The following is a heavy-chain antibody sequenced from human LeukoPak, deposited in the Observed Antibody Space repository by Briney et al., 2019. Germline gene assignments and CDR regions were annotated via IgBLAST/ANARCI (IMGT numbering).Heavy chain of an antibody. D-gene: IGHD3/OR15-3a*01. CDR2: IRTIAYGGTT. CDR3: TGAHITVDSVYFDS. V-gene: IGHV3-49*05. CDR1: GFTFGDYP. J-gene: IGHJ4*02. Sequence: KSGGSLRLSCTASGFTFGDYPMSWFRQAPGKGLEWVGFIRTIAYGGTTEYAASVRGRFAISRDDSISTAYLQMNSLKTEDTAVYYCTGAHITVDSVYFDSWGQGTLVTVSS.